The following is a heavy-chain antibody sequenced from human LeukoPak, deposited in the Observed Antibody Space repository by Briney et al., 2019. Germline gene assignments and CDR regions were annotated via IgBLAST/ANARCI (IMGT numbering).Heavy chain of an antibody. D-gene: IGHD3-10*01. J-gene: IGHJ1*01. CDR2: IYHSGST. Sequence: SQTLSLTCTVSGGSISSGGYYWSWIRQPPGKGLEWIGYIYHSGSTHYNPSLKSRVTISVDRSKNQFSLKLSSVTAADTAVYYCARGAPPEYFQHWGQGTLVTVSS. CDR3: ARGAPPEYFQH. CDR1: GGSISSGGYY. V-gene: IGHV4-30-2*01.